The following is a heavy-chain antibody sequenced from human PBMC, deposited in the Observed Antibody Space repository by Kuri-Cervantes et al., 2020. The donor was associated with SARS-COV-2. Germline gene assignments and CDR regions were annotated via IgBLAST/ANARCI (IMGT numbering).Heavy chain of an antibody. CDR3: ARKISITILVRVWQYFDY. Sequence: SVKVSCKASGGTFSSYAISWVRQAPGQGLEWMGGIIPIFGTANYAQKFQGRVTITTDESTSTAYMELSSLRSDDTAVYYCARKISITILVRVWQYFDYWGQGTLVTVSS. D-gene: IGHD3-3*01. J-gene: IGHJ4*02. CDR2: IIPIFGTA. V-gene: IGHV1-69*05. CDR1: GGTFSSYA.